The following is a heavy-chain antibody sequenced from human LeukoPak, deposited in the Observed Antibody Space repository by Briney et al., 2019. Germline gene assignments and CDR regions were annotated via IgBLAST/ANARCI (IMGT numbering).Heavy chain of an antibody. V-gene: IGHV1-18*01. J-gene: IGHJ4*02. D-gene: IGHD5-18*01. CDR3: ARGRGKYSSLDY. CDR2: ISAYNGNT. Sequence: ASVKVSCKASGYTFTSYGISWVRQAPGQGLEWMGWISAYNGNTNYAQKLQGRVTMTRNTSISTAYMALSTLRSEDTAVYYCARGRGKYSSLDYWGQGTLVTVSS. CDR1: GYTFTSYG.